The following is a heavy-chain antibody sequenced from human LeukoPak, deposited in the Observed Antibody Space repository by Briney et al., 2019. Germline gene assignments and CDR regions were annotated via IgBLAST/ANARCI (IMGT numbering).Heavy chain of an antibody. J-gene: IGHJ4*02. CDR1: GFTFDDYA. CDR2: ISWNSGSI. D-gene: IGHD3-22*01. CDR3: AKVYTPYFDSSGLFDY. Sequence: GGSLRLSCAASGFTFDDYAMHWVRQAPGKGLEWVSGISWNSGSIGYADSVKGRFTISRDNAKNSPYLQMNSLRAEDTALYYCAKVYTPYFDSSGLFDYWGQGTLVAVSS. V-gene: IGHV3-9*01.